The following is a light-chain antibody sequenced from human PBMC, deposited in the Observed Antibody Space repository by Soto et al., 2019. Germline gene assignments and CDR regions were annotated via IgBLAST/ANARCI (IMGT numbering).Light chain of an antibody. Sequence: QSALTQPASVSGSPGQSITISCTGTSSDVGSYNLVSWYQQHPGKAPKVMIYEVSQRPSGVSKRFSGSKSGNTASLTISGLQAEDEADYYCCSYAGRSTLVFGGGTKVTVL. V-gene: IGLV2-23*02. CDR2: EVS. J-gene: IGLJ3*02. CDR1: SSDVGSYNL. CDR3: CSYAGRSTLV.